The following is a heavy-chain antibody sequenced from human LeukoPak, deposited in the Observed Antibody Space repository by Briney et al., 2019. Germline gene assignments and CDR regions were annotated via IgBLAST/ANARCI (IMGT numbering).Heavy chain of an antibody. D-gene: IGHD3-10*01. J-gene: IGHJ4*02. CDR3: ARGTVLLWFGGDY. CDR1: GFTFSNYA. Sequence: GRSLRLSCAASGFTFSNYAVHWVRQAPGKGLEWVGIISYVGSQKYYADSVKGRFTISRDNSKNTLFLQMNSLRPEDTAVYYCARGTVLLWFGGDYWGQGTLVTVSS. V-gene: IGHV3-30*04. CDR2: ISYVGSQK.